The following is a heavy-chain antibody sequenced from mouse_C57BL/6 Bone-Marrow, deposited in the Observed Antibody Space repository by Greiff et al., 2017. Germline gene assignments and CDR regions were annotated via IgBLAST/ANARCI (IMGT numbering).Heavy chain of an antibody. V-gene: IGHV5-17*01. CDR3: ASSYSVNAMDY. CDR1: GFTFSDYG. D-gene: IGHD2-12*01. CDR2: ISSGSSTI. Sequence: EVKLVESGGGLVKPGGSLKLSCAASGFTFSDYGMHWVRQAPEKGLEWVAYISSGSSTIYYADTVKGRFTISRDNAKNTLFLQMTSLRSEDTAMYHCASSYSVNAMDYWGQGTSVTVSA. J-gene: IGHJ4*01.